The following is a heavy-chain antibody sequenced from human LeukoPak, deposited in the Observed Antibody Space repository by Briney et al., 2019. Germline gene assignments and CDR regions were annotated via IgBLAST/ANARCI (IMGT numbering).Heavy chain of an antibody. Sequence: ASVKVSCKASGYTFPTYAMNWVRQAPGQGLEWMGWINTNTGNPTYAQGFTGRFVFSLDTSVSTAYLQISSLKVEDTAVYYCARGTRVMASDYWGQGTLVTVSS. CDR2: INTNTGNP. J-gene: IGHJ4*02. CDR1: GYTFPTYA. CDR3: ARGTRVMASDY. V-gene: IGHV7-4-1*02. D-gene: IGHD2-21*01.